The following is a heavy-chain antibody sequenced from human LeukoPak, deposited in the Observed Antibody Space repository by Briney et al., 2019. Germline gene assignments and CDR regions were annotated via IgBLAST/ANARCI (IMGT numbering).Heavy chain of an antibody. J-gene: IGHJ5*02. CDR2: IYYSGST. Sequence: SETLSLTCTVSGGSISSSSYYWGWIRQPPGKGLEWIGSIYYSGSTYYNPSLKSRVTISVDTSKNQFSLKLSSVTAADTAVYYCASKVVAAPNNWFDPWGQGTLVTVSS. CDR3: ASKVVAAPNNWFDP. V-gene: IGHV4-39*01. D-gene: IGHD2-15*01. CDR1: GGSISSSSYY.